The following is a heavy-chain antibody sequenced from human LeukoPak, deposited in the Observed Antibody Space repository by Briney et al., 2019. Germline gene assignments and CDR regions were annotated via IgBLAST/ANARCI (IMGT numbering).Heavy chain of an antibody. CDR1: GFTFDDYA. D-gene: IGHD2-2*01. V-gene: IGHV3-9*01. CDR2: ISWNSGSI. Sequence: PGRPLRLSCAASGFTFDDYAMHWVRQAPGKGLEWVSGISWNSGSIGYADSVKGRFTISRDNAKNSLYLQMNSLRAEDTAVYYCARERYCSSTSCPHGDLDYWGQGTLVSVSS. CDR3: ARERYCSSTSCPHGDLDY. J-gene: IGHJ4*02.